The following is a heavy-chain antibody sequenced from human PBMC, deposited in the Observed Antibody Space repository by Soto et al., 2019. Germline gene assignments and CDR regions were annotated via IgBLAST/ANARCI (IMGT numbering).Heavy chain of an antibody. J-gene: IGHJ5*02. V-gene: IGHV3-23*01. CDR3: AKGLMVRGVIISWFDP. CDR1: GFTFSSYA. CDR2: ISGSGGST. Sequence: PGGSLRLSCAASGFTFSSYAMSWVRQAPGKGLEWVSAISGSGGSTYYADSVKGRFTISRDNSKNTLYLQMNSLRAEDTAVYYCAKGLMVRGVIISWFDPWGQGTLGTVPQ. D-gene: IGHD3-10*01.